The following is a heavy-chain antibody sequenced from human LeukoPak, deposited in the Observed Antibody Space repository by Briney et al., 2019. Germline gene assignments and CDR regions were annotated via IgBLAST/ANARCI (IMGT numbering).Heavy chain of an antibody. CDR1: GGSISSYY. Sequence: PSETLSLTCTVSGGSISSYYWTWVRQPAGKGLEWIGRIYTSGSTNYSPSLKSRVTMSVDTSKNDFSLKLNSVTAADTAVYYCARESKVAGTARYIDSWGQGTLVTVSS. D-gene: IGHD6-19*01. CDR2: IYTSGST. J-gene: IGHJ4*02. V-gene: IGHV4-4*07. CDR3: ARESKVAGTARYIDS.